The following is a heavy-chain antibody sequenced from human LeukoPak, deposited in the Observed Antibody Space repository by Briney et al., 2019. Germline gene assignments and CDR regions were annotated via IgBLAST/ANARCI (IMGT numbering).Heavy chain of an antibody. Sequence: ASVKVSCKSSGYSFAGYYMQWARQAPGQGPEWMGWMNPANGVTNYARKFQGRVTLTSDTSISTAYMELSRLTSDDTAVYYCARDPSGDSSGYPFDYWGQGTVVTVSS. V-gene: IGHV1-2*02. CDR2: MNPANGVT. CDR3: ARDPSGDSSGYPFDY. J-gene: IGHJ4*02. D-gene: IGHD3-22*01. CDR1: GYSFAGYY.